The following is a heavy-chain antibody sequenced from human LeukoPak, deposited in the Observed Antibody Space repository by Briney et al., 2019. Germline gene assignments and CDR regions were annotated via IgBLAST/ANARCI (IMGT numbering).Heavy chain of an antibody. CDR1: GFIFSDYG. CDR2: IRYDGKDK. D-gene: IGHD3-3*01. Sequence: GGPLRLSCAASGFIFSDYGLHWVRQAPGKGLEWVSFIRYDGKDKYYADSVKGRFTISRDNSKHTLYLQMNSLRTEDTAMYYCAKVGGVAIPGGYWGQGTLVTVSS. J-gene: IGHJ4*02. CDR3: AKVGGVAIPGGY. V-gene: IGHV3-30*02.